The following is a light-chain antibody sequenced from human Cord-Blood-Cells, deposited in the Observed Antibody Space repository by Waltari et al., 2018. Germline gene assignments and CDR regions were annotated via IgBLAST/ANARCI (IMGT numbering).Light chain of an antibody. CDR3: AAWDDSRSGVV. CDR2: RNK. V-gene: IGLV1-47*01. CDR1: SSNIGSNY. Sequence: QSVLTQPPSASGTPGQRVTISCSGSSSNIGSNYVYWYQQLPGTAPKLLIYRNKQPPSGVPDRFSGSKSGTSASLAISGLRSEDEADDYCAAWDDSRSGVVFGGGTKLTVL. J-gene: IGLJ2*01.